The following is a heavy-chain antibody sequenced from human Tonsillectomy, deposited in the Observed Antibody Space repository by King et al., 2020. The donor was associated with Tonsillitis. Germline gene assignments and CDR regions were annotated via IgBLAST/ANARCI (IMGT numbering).Heavy chain of an antibody. Sequence: QLQESGPGVVKPSETLSLTCTVSGGSISTSDQYWAWIRQPPGKGLEWIGYMYNIGTTFYNPSLTSRITISGGTSENRFSLKLSSVTAADTAVYFCARYVSGSFDYWGQGALVTVSS. J-gene: IGHJ4*02. CDR3: ARYVSGSFDY. D-gene: IGHD1-26*01. CDR2: MYNIGTT. V-gene: IGHV4-39*01. CDR1: GGSISTSDQY.